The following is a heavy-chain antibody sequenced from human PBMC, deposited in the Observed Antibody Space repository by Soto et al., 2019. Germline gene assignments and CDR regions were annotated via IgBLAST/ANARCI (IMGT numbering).Heavy chain of an antibody. CDR2: IWYDGSNK. J-gene: IGHJ4*02. V-gene: IGHV3-33*08. CDR1: GFTFSSYA. D-gene: IGHD6-19*01. CDR3: ARDYAEYSSGWYYFDY. Sequence: GGSLRLSCAASGFTFSSYAMNWVRQAPGKGLEWVAVIWYDGSNKYYADSVKGRFTISRDNSKNTLYLQMNSLRAEDTAVYYCARDYAEYSSGWYYFDYWGQGTLVTVSS.